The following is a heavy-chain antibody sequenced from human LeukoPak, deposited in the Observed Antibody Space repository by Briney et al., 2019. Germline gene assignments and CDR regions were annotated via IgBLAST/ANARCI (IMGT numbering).Heavy chain of an antibody. Sequence: ASVSVSFTTSAYTFTNFDINRVRHGPGHGHGWMGWINPNSGNTCYAQKFQGRVIITRNTSISTAYMELSSLRSEDTAVYYCARAPSWNYNRYYYYYVDVWGRGTTVTVSS. CDR3: ARAPSWNYNRYYYYYVDV. J-gene: IGHJ6*03. D-gene: IGHD1-7*01. V-gene: IGHV1-8*03. CDR1: AYTFTNFD. CDR2: INPNSGNT.